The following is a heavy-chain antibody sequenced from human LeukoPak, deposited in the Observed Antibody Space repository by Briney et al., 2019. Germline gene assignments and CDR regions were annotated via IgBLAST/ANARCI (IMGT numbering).Heavy chain of an antibody. Sequence: GGSLRLSCAASGFTFSSYSMNWVRQAPGKGLEWVSYISRDSGATYYADSVRGRFTNSRDNAKNSLSLQMSSLRPEDTAIYFCARDHVWAFDIWGQGTMVTVSS. CDR1: GFTFSSYS. V-gene: IGHV3-48*01. CDR2: ISRDSGAT. J-gene: IGHJ3*02. D-gene: IGHD2-21*01. CDR3: ARDHVWAFDI.